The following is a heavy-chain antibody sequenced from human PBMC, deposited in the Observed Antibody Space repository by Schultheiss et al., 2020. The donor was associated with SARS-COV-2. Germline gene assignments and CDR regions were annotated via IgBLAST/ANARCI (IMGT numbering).Heavy chain of an antibody. CDR1: RFTFSSYA. Sequence: GGSLRLSCAASRFTFSSYAMTWVRQAPGKGLEWVANIKQDGSDKYYVDFVKGRFSISRDNAKNSLYLQMNSLRAEDTAVYYCARGYNLSPDAFDIWGQGTVVTVSS. V-gene: IGHV3-7*03. CDR3: ARGYNLSPDAFDI. J-gene: IGHJ3*02. CDR2: IKQDGSDK. D-gene: IGHD1-14*01.